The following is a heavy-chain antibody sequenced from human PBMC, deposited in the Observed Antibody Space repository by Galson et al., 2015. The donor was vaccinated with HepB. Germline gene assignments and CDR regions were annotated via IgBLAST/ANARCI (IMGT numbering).Heavy chain of an antibody. V-gene: IGHV3-30*18. D-gene: IGHD3-9*01. CDR1: GFTFSSYG. CDR3: AKDGGVRSNRYSYGYGSLVRYFDWLLSGGMDV. Sequence: SLRLSCAASGFTFSSYGMHWVRQAPGKGLEWVAVISYDGSNKYYAESVKGRFTISRDNSKNTLYLKMNSLRAEDTAVYYCAKDGGVRSNRYSYGYGSLVRYFDWLLSGGMDVWGQGTTVTVSS. CDR2: ISYDGSNK. J-gene: IGHJ6*02.